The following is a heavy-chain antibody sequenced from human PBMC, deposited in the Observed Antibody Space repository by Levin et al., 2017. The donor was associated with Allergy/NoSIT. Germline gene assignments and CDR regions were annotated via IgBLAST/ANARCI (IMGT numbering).Heavy chain of an antibody. CDR2: IYYSGST. CDR1: GGSISSYY. CDR3: AREGGYSSGWHWYFDL. Sequence: PSETLSLTCTVSGGSISSYYWSWIRQPPGKGLEWIGYIYYSGSTNYNPSLKSRVTISVDTSKNQFSLKLSSVTAADTAVYYCAREGGYSSGWHWYFDLWGRGTLVTVSS. D-gene: IGHD6-19*01. J-gene: IGHJ2*01. V-gene: IGHV4-59*01.